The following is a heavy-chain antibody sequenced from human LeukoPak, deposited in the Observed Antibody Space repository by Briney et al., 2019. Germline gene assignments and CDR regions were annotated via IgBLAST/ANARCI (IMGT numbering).Heavy chain of an antibody. J-gene: IGHJ4*02. V-gene: IGHV4-34*01. Sequence: TSETLSLTCAVYGGSFSGYYWSWIRQPPGKGLEWIGEINHSGSTNYNPPLKSRVTISVDTSKNQFSLKLSSVTAADTAVYYCARARTTVTYYYGSGTSGGFDYWGQGTLVTVSS. CDR2: INHSGST. D-gene: IGHD3-10*01. CDR3: ARARTTVTYYYGSGTSGGFDY. CDR1: GGSFSGYY.